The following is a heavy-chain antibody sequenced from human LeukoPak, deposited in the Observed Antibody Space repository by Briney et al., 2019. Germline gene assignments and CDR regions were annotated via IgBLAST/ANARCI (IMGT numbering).Heavy chain of an antibody. J-gene: IGHJ4*02. V-gene: IGHV3-23*01. CDR1: GFTFSSYA. CDR3: AKGQRWFGDLYLDY. CDR2: IFGGGGST. D-gene: IGHD3-10*01. Sequence: GGSLRLSCAASGFTFSSYAMSWVRQAPGKGLEWVSAIFGGGGSTYYADSVKGRFTISRDNSKNTLYLQMNSLRAEDTAVYYCAKGQRWFGDLYLDYRGQGTLVTVSS.